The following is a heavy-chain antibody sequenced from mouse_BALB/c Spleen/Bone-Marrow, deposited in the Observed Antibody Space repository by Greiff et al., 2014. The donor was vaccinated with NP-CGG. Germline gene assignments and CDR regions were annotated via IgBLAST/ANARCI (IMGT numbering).Heavy chain of an antibody. V-gene: IGHV7-3*02. D-gene: IGHD2-1*01. Sequence: EVMLVESGGGLVQPGGSLRLSCATSGFTFTDYYMSWVRQPPGKALEWLGFIRTKANGYTTEYSASVKGRFSISRDNSQSILYLQMNTLRAEDSATYYCAREGVYYGNHYWYFDVWGAGTTVTVSS. CDR2: IRTKANGYTT. CDR3: AREGVYYGNHYWYFDV. J-gene: IGHJ1*01. CDR1: GFTFTDYY.